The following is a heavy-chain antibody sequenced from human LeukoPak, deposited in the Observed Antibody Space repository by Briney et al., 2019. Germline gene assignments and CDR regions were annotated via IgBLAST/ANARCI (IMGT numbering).Heavy chain of an antibody. J-gene: IGHJ5*02. D-gene: IGHD3-16*01. CDR3: ARDLGESIVHNWFDP. Sequence: AAVKVSCKASGYTFISYVISWVRQAPGQGLEWMGWISAYNGNTNYAQKLQGRVTMSTDTSTSTAYMQLRSLRSDDTAVYDCARDLGESIVHNWFDPWGQGTLVTVSS. V-gene: IGHV1-18*01. CDR1: GYTFISYV. CDR2: ISAYNGNT.